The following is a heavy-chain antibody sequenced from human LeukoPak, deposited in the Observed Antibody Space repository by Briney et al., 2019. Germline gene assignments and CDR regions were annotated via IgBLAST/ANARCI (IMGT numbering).Heavy chain of an antibody. CDR1: GFTFSSYA. CDR2: ISGSGGST. Sequence: PGGSLRLSCAASGFTFSSYAMSWVRQPPGKGLEWVSAISGSGGSTYYADSVKGRFTISRDNSKNTLYLQMNSLRAEDTAVYYCAKNGDFWSGYYTFDYWGQGTLVTVSS. V-gene: IGHV3-23*01. D-gene: IGHD3-3*01. J-gene: IGHJ4*02. CDR3: AKNGDFWSGYYTFDY.